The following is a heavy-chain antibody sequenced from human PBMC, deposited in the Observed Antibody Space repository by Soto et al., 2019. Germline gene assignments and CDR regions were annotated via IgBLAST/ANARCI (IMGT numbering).Heavy chain of an antibody. V-gene: IGHV4-59*01. Sequence: QVQLQESGPGLVKPWETLSLTCTVSGGSINTYYWSWIRQPPGKGLELIGHIYYSGSTSYNPSFKSRVTMSVDSSKTQFSLKLSAVTAADTAVYYCATVNSNRYFNWFDPWGQGALVTVSS. J-gene: IGHJ5*02. CDR1: GGSINTYY. D-gene: IGHD6-13*01. CDR3: ATVNSNRYFNWFDP. CDR2: IYYSGST.